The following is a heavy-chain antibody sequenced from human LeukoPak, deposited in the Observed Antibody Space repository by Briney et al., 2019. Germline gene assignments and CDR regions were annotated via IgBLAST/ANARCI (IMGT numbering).Heavy chain of an antibody. CDR2: IYHSGST. Sequence: PSQTLSLTCAVSGGSISSSNWWSWVRQPPGKGLEWIGEIYHSGSTNYNPSLKSRVTISVDKSKNQFSLKLSSVTAADTAVYYRARAYGYDYYGMDVWGQGTTVTVSS. D-gene: IGHD4-17*01. CDR3: ARAYGYDYYGMDV. J-gene: IGHJ6*02. CDR1: GGSISSSNW. V-gene: IGHV4-4*02.